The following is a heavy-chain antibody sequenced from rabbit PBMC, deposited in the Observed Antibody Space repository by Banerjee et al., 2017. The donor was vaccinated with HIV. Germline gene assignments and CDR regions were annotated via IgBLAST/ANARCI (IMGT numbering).Heavy chain of an antibody. D-gene: IGHD4-1*01. CDR2: ITYGGSA. CDR1: GFDFSSYG. CDR3: ARDLAGVIGWNFNL. Sequence: QEQLEESGGDLVKPEGSLTLTCKASGFDFSSYGVSWVRQAPGKGLEWIGYITYGGSAYYASWVKGRFTISKTSSTTVTLQMTSLTAADTATYFCARDLAGVIGWNFNLWGPGTLVTVS. J-gene: IGHJ4*01. V-gene: IGHV1S36*01.